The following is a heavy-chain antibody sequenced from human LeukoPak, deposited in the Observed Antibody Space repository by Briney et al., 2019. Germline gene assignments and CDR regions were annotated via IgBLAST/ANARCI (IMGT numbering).Heavy chain of an antibody. V-gene: IGHV4-34*01. CDR1: GGSFSGYY. CDR3: ARADTSSWYFGY. D-gene: IGHD6-13*01. J-gene: IGHJ4*02. Sequence: SETLSLTCAVYGGSFSGYYWSWIRKTPGKGLKLIGEINHSGSTNYNPSLKSRVTISVDTSKNQFSLKLSSVTAADTAVYYCARADTSSWYFGYWGQGTLVTVSS. CDR2: INHSGST.